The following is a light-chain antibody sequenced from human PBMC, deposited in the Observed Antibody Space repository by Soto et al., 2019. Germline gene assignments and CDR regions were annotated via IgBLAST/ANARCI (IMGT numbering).Light chain of an antibody. CDR1: QSVLYSSNNKNY. Sequence: DIVMTQSPDSLAVSLGERATINCKSSQSVLYSSNNKNYLAWYQQKPGQPPKLLIYWASTRESGVPDRFSGSGSGIDFTLTISGLQAEDVAVYYCQQYYSTPYTFGQGTKLEIK. CDR2: WAS. CDR3: QQYYSTPYT. V-gene: IGKV4-1*01. J-gene: IGKJ2*01.